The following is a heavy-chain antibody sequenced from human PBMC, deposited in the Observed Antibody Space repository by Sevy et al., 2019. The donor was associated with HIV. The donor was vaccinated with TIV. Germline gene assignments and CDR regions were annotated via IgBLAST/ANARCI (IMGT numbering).Heavy chain of an antibody. Sequence: GGSLRLSCAASGFTFSSYAMSWVRQAPGKGLEWVALISYDGSNRYYADSVKGRFTISRDNSKYTLYVQMNSLKTEDTAVYYCARIVTGGSYVSGMDVWGQGTTVTVSS. CDR3: ARIVTGGSYVSGMDV. V-gene: IGHV3-30-3*01. J-gene: IGHJ6*02. D-gene: IGHD2-21*02. CDR2: ISYDGSNR. CDR1: GFTFSSYA.